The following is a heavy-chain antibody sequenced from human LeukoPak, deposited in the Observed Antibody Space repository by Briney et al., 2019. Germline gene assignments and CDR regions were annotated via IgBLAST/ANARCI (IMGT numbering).Heavy chain of an antibody. V-gene: IGHV3-48*01. J-gene: IGHJ4*02. CDR1: GFTFSSYS. Sequence: GGSLRLSCAASGFTFSSYSMNWVRQAPGKGLEWVSYISSSSSTIYYADSVKGRFTISRDNAKNSLYLQMNSLRAEDTAVYYCARRNYYGFSYWGQGTLVTVSS. CDR2: ISSSSSTI. CDR3: ARRNYYGFSY. D-gene: IGHD3-10*01.